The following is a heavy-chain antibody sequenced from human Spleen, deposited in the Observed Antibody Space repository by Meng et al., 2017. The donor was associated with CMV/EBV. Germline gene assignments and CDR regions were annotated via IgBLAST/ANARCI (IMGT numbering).Heavy chain of an antibody. CDR3: ARSHTNDYGDFGY. J-gene: IGHJ4*02. V-gene: IGHV1-69*05. CDR2: IIPIFGTV. Sequence: KASRTTFNSDTRYWVRQAPGQGLECVGGIIPIFGTVNYAKRFQGRVTITTDESTSTAYMELSSLRSDDTAMYYCARSHTNDYGDFGYWGQGTLVTVSS. D-gene: IGHD4-17*01. CDR1: RTTFNSDT.